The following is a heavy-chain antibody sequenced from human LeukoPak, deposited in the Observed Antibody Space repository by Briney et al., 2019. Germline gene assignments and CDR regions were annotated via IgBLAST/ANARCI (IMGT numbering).Heavy chain of an antibody. D-gene: IGHD2-2*01. CDR1: GYTFTSYD. CDR3: ARGRRLPAAMADY. Sequence: GASVRVSCKASGYTFTSYDINWVGQATGQGREGMEWMNPNSGNTGYAQKFQGRVTLTRNTSISTAYMELSSLRSEHTAVYYCARGRRLPAAMADYWGQGTLVTVSS. V-gene: IGHV1-8*01. CDR2: MNPNSGNT. J-gene: IGHJ4*02.